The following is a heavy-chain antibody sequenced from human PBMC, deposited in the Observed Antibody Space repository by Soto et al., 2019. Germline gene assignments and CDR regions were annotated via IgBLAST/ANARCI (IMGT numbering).Heavy chain of an antibody. Sequence: GGSMIVSCASSGFNFSSYAMILVRQAPGKGLEWVSAISGSGGSTYYADSVKGRFTISRDNSKNTLYLQMNSLRAEDTAVYYCAKSSNDFWSGYYRSWGQGTLVTVSS. J-gene: IGHJ5*02. CDR3: AKSSNDFWSGYYRS. CDR2: ISGSGGST. CDR1: GFNFSSYA. V-gene: IGHV3-23*01. D-gene: IGHD3-3*01.